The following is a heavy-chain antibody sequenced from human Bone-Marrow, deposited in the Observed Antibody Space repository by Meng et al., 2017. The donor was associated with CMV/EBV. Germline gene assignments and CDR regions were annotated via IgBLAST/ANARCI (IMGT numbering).Heavy chain of an antibody. D-gene: IGHD1-26*01. J-gene: IGHJ3*01. Sequence: GEYLKISCAASGFTFTKHWMHWVRQAPGKGLEWVSRINGDATRTSYVDSVEGRFTITRDNAKNTLYVQMNSLRAEDTAVYYCAKDLTGDNAFDVWGQGTMVTVSS. CDR2: INGDATRT. CDR1: GFTFTKHW. CDR3: AKDLTGDNAFDV. V-gene: IGHV3-74*01.